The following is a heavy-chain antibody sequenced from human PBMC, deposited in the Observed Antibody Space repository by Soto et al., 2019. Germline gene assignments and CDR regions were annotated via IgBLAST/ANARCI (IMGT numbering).Heavy chain of an antibody. V-gene: IGHV1-2*02. Sequence: QVQRVQSGSEVKKPGASVKVSCKASGYPFSDNQIHWLRRAPGQGLEWMGRINPKSDDTNYAQKFQGRVTMTRDRSIDTAYLELTGLTSEDTATYYCARKHSLDYIRWGLDPWGQGTLVTVSS. CDR3: ARKHSLDYIRWGLDP. CDR1: GYPFSDNQ. D-gene: IGHD4-4*01. CDR2: INPKSDDT. J-gene: IGHJ5*02.